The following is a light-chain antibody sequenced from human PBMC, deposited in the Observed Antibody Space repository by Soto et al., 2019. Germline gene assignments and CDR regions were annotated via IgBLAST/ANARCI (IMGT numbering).Light chain of an antibody. Sequence: DIQMTQSPSSVSASVGDRVTITCRASQGISSWLAWYQQKPEKAPKLVIYDASSLPSGVPSRFSGSGSGTEFTLTISSLQPDDFATYYCQQYDGYPKTFGQGTRLEIK. J-gene: IGKJ2*01. CDR3: QQYDGYPKT. CDR2: DAS. CDR1: QGISSW. V-gene: IGKV1D-16*01.